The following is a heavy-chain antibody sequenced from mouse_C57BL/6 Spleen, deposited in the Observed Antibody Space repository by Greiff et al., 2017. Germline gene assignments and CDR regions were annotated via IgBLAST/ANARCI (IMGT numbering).Heavy chain of an antibody. CDR1: GYTFTSYD. J-gene: IGHJ4*01. CDR3: ARSDGYYVDYAMDY. D-gene: IGHD2-3*01. V-gene: IGHV1-85*01. CDR2: IYPRDGST. Sequence: QVQLQQSGPELVKPGASVKLSCKASGYTFTSYDINWVKQRPGQGLEWIGWIYPRDGSTKYNEKFKGKATLTVDTSSSTAYMELHSLTSEDSAVYFCARSDGYYVDYAMDYWGQGTSVTISS.